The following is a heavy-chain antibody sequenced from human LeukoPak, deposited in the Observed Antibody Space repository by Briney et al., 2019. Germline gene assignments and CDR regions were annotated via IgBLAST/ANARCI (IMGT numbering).Heavy chain of an antibody. CDR2: IYYTGGT. CDR1: GDSITCCSYY. J-gene: IGHJ3*01. V-gene: IGHV4-31*03. CDR3: ARAPGAFDV. Sequence: SQTLSLTCTVAGDSITCCSYYWAWIRQHPGKGLEWIGCIYYTGGTHYNPPLQSRLTISVDTSENHFALKLSSVTAADTAIYFCARAPGAFDVWGQGTMVTDSS.